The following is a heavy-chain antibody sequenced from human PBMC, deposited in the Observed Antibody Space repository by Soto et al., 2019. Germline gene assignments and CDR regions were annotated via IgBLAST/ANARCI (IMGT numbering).Heavy chain of an antibody. Sequence: ASVKVSCKASGGTFSSYAISWVRQAPGQGLEWMGGIIPIFGTANYAQKFQGRVTITADESTSTAYMELSSLRSEDTAVYYCARAVSSSWPHAHFDYCGKETLVTVAS. V-gene: IGHV1-69*13. CDR1: GGTFSSYA. D-gene: IGHD6-13*01. CDR3: ARAVSSSWPHAHFDY. J-gene: IGHJ4*02. CDR2: IIPIFGTA.